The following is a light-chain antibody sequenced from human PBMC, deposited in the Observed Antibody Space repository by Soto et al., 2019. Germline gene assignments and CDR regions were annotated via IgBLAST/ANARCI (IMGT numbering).Light chain of an antibody. Sequence: EIVMTQSPSTLSVSLGERATLSCRASQSVSSNLAWYQLKPGQAPRLLIYGVSNRATGIPDRFSGSGSGTDFTLTISRLEPGDFAVYYCQQYVTSPLTFGGGTKVDIK. CDR3: QQYVTSPLT. CDR1: QSVSSN. CDR2: GVS. V-gene: IGKV3-20*01. J-gene: IGKJ4*01.